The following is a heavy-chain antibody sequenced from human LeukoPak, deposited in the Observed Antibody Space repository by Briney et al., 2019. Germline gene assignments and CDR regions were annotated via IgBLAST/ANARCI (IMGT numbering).Heavy chain of an antibody. CDR1: GFTFSSYA. V-gene: IGHV3-23*01. D-gene: IGHD5-18*01. CDR3: AKDRYAWTSGYSYSPFDY. CDR2: ISGGGTNK. J-gene: IGHJ4*02. Sequence: GGSLRLSCATSGFTFSSYAMSWVRQAPGKGLEWVSVISGGGTNKFYADSVKGRFTISRDNSKKTLYLQMNSLRAEDTAVYYCAKDRYAWTSGYSYSPFDYWGQGTLVTASS.